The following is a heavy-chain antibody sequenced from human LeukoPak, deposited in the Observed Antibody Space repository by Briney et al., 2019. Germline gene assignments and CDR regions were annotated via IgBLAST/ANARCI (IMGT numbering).Heavy chain of an antibody. J-gene: IGHJ5*02. CDR3: ARERVRSGFDP. D-gene: IGHD3-22*01. CDR1: GYTFTGYY. CDR2: INPNSGGT. V-gene: IGHV1-2*02. Sequence: GASVRVSCKASGYTFTGYYMHWVRQAPGQGLEWMGWINPNSGGTNYAQTFKGRVTITRDTSISTAYMELSRLRSDDTAVYYCARERVRSGFDPWGQGTLVTVS.